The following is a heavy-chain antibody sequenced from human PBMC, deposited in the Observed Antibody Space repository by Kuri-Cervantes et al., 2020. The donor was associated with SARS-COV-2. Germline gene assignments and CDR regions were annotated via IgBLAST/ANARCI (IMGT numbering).Heavy chain of an antibody. Sequence: GGSLRLSCAASGFTFDDYTMHWVRQAPGKGLEWVSGISWDSGSVGYADSVKGRFTISRDNAKNSLYLYTNSLRTEDMGIYYCAKDFYGDYGFDAFDVWGQGTLVTVSS. V-gene: IGHV3-9*03. CDR1: GFTFDDYT. CDR2: ISWDSGSV. CDR3: AKDFYGDYGFDAFDV. D-gene: IGHD4-17*01. J-gene: IGHJ3*01.